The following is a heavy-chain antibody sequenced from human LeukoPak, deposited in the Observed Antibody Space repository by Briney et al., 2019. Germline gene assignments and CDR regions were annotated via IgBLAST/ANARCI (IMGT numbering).Heavy chain of an antibody. CDR1: GYTFTSYY. D-gene: IGHD7-27*01. J-gene: IGHJ4*02. CDR2: INPSGGST. Sequence: ASVKVSCKASGYTFTSYYMHWVRQAPGQGLEWMGIINPSGGSTSYAQKFQGRVTMTRDTSTSTAYMELRSLTSDDTAVYYCARSANWEIDYWGQGTLVTVSS. V-gene: IGHV1-46*01. CDR3: ARSANWEIDY.